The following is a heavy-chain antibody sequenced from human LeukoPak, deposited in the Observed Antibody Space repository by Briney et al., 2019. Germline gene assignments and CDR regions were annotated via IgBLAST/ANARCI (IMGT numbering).Heavy chain of an antibody. V-gene: IGHV1-69*10. CDR1: GGTFSSYA. CDR2: IIPIFGIA. D-gene: IGHD6-6*01. CDR3: ARASSAEQLVTA. J-gene: IGHJ5*02. Sequence: SVNVSCKASGGTFSSYAISWVRQAPGQGLEWMGGIIPIFGIANYAQKFQGRVTITADKSASTAYMELSSLRSEDTAVYYCARASSAEQLVTAWGQGTLVTVSS.